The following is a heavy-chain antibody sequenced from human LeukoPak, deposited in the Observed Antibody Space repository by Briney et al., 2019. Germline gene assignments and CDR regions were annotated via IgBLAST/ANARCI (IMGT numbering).Heavy chain of an antibody. V-gene: IGHV3-23*01. J-gene: IGHJ4*02. CDR3: ATISGSFEYLDY. Sequence: GGSLRLSCAASGFTFSSYAMSWVRQAPGKGLEWVSRISGGGGTTYYADSVKGRFIISRDISKNTLYLQMNSLRVEDTAVYYCATISGSFEYLDYWGQGTLVTVSS. D-gene: IGHD1-26*01. CDR1: GFTFSSYA. CDR2: ISGGGGTT.